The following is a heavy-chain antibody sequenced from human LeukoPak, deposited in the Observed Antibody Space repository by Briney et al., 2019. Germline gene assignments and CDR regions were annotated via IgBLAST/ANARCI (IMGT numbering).Heavy chain of an antibody. V-gene: IGHV4-39*07. D-gene: IGHD3-9*01. Sequence: PSETLSLTCTVSGGSISSSSYYWGWIRQPPGKGLEWIGSIYYSGSTYYNPSLKSRVTISVDTSKNQFSLKLSSVTAADTAVYYCARGYFDWHAIDYWGQGTLVTVSS. CDR2: IYYSGST. J-gene: IGHJ4*02. CDR3: ARGYFDWHAIDY. CDR1: GGSISSSSYY.